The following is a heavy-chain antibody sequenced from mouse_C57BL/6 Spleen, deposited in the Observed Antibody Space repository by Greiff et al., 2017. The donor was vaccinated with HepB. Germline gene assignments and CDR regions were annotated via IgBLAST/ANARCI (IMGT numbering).Heavy chain of an antibody. V-gene: IGHV1-69*01. D-gene: IGHD1-1*01. CDR3: ARIGRDYGSSYWYFDV. J-gene: IGHJ1*03. Sequence: QVQLQQPGAELVMPGASVKLSCKASGYTFTSYWMHWVKQRPGQGLEWIGEIDPSDSYTNYNQKFKGKSTLTVDKSSSTAYMQLSSLTSEDSAVYYCARIGRDYGSSYWYFDVWGTGTTVTVSS. CDR2: IDPSDSYT. CDR1: GYTFTSYW.